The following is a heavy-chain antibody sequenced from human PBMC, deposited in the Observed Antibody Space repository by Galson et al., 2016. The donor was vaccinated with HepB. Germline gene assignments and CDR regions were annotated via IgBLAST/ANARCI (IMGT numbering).Heavy chain of an antibody. CDR1: GYSFAKYW. CDR3: ARQVGATHDH. V-gene: IGHV5-51*01. CDR2: IYPGDSDT. Sequence: QSGAEAKKPGESLKISCQGSGYSFAKYWIVWVRQMPGKGLEWMGIIYPGDSDTTYSPSFQGQVTISADKSISTAYLQWSSLKASDTAMYYCARQVGATHDHWGQGTLVTVSS. D-gene: IGHD1-26*01. J-gene: IGHJ4*02.